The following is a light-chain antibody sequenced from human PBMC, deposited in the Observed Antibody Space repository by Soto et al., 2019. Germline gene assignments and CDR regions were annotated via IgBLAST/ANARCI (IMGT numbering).Light chain of an antibody. Sequence: QSVLTQPASVSGSPGQSITISCTGTSSDIGTYNYVSWYQQHPGKAPKLMLYEVSNRPSGVSNRFFGSKSGNTASLTISGPQAEDEADYFCNSYTSSSTLYVFGTGTKVTVL. V-gene: IGLV2-14*01. CDR3: NSYTSSSTLYV. J-gene: IGLJ1*01. CDR1: SSDIGTYNY. CDR2: EVS.